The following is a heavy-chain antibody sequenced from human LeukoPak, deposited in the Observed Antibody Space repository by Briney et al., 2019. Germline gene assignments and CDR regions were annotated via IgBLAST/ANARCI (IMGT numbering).Heavy chain of an antibody. CDR2: ISGSGGST. J-gene: IGHJ4*02. V-gene: IGHV3-23*01. CDR1: GFTFRSYA. CDR3: AKAESIAAAGPFDY. D-gene: IGHD6-13*01. Sequence: GGSLRLSCAASGFTFRSYAMSGVRQAPGKGLEWVSAISGSGGSTYYADSVKGRFTISRDNSKNTLYLQMNSLRAEDTAVYYCAKAESIAAAGPFDYWGQGTLVTVSS.